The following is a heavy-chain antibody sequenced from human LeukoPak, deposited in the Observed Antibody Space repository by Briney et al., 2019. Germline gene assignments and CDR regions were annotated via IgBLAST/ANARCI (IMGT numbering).Heavy chain of an antibody. CDR1: GFTFSSYE. J-gene: IGHJ4*02. Sequence: PGGSLRLSCAASGFTFSSYEMSWVRQAPGKGLEWVSYISSSGSTIYYADSVKGRFTISRDNAKNSLYLQMNSLRAEDTAVYYCARVRGGYNSFYFDYWGQGTLVTVSS. CDR2: ISSSGSTI. V-gene: IGHV3-48*03. CDR3: ARVRGGYNSFYFDY. D-gene: IGHD5-24*01.